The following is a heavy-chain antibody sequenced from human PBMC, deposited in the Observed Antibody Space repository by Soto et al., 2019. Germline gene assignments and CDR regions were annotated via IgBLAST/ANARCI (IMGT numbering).Heavy chain of an antibody. CDR3: AIRAWILLWFRGPEALNAY. CDR2: ISGFGGST. V-gene: IGHV3-23*01. Sequence: GGSLRLSCTASGLTFRTFGMTWARQAPGKGLKWVSAISGFGGSTYYADSVKGRFTISRDNSKNTLYLQMNSLRAEDTALYYCAIRAWILLWFRGPEALNAYRGQGSPDTVSA. D-gene: IGHD5-18*01. J-gene: IGHJ4*02. CDR1: GLTFRTFG.